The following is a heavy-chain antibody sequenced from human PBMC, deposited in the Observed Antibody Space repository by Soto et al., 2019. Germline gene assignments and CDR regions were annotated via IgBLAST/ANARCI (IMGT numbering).Heavy chain of an antibody. CDR1: GGSISSGGYY. J-gene: IGHJ4*02. V-gene: IGHV4-31*03. CDR3: ARSLQLWSLYYFDY. D-gene: IGHD5-18*01. CDR2: IYYSGST. Sequence: SETLSLTCTVSGGSISSGGYYWSWIRQHPGKGLEWIGYIYYSGSTYYNPSLKSRVTISVDTSKNQFSLKLSSVTAADTAVYYCARSLQLWSLYYFDYWGQGTLVTVSS.